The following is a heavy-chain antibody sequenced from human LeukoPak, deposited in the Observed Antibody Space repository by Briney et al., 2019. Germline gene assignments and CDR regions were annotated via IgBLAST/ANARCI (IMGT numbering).Heavy chain of an antibody. D-gene: IGHD5-12*01. CDR2: ISSSGSTT. CDR1: GFTFSSSA. CDR3: ARGPDSGYDYFDY. Sequence: TGGSLRLSCAASGFTFSSSAMTWVRQSPGKGLEWVSTISSSGSTTYYADSVTGRFTLSRDNSKNTLYLQMNSLRAEDTAVYYCARGPDSGYDYFDYWGQGTLVTVSS. J-gene: IGHJ4*02. V-gene: IGHV3-23*01.